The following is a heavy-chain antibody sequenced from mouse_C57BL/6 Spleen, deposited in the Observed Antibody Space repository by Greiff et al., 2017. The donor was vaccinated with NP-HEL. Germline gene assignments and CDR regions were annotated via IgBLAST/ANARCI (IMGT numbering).Heavy chain of an antibody. V-gene: IGHV1-85*01. CDR2: IYPSDGST. D-gene: IGHD1-1*02. Sequence: VQLQQSGPELVKPGASVKLSCKASGYTFTSYDLNWVKQRPGQGLEWIGWIYPSDGSTKYNEKFKGKATLTVDTSSSTAYMELHSLTSEDSAVDFWERCLHGDYLDYWGQGTTLTVSS. CDR1: GYTFTSYD. J-gene: IGHJ2*01. CDR3: ERCLHGDYLDY.